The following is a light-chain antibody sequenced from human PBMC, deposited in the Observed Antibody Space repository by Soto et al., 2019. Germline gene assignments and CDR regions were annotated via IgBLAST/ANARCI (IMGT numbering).Light chain of an antibody. Sequence: EIVLTQSPGTLSLSPGERGTLSCRASQSVSSSYLAWFQQKPRQAPRLLIYCSSSRATGITDSFSGSGSGTDFTLTISRLEPEDFAVYYCQQYSNLPITFGHGTRLEIK. CDR1: QSVSSSY. CDR2: CSS. J-gene: IGKJ5*01. CDR3: QQYSNLPIT. V-gene: IGKV3-20*01.